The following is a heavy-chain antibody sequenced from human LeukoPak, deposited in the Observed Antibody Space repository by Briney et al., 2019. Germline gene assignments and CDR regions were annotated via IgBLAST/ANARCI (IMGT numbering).Heavy chain of an antibody. CDR2: INPGGGST. CDR1: GYNFISYY. D-gene: IGHD2-8*01. J-gene: IGHJ6*02. V-gene: IGHV1-46*01. CDR3: AREDVVLMDAVRYYYYGMDV. Sequence: ASVKVSCKASGYNFISYYMHWVRQAPGQGLEWMGIINPGGGSTSYAQKFQDRVTMTRDTSTSTVYMELSSLKSEDTAVYYCAREDVVLMDAVRYYYYGMDVWGQGTTVTVSS.